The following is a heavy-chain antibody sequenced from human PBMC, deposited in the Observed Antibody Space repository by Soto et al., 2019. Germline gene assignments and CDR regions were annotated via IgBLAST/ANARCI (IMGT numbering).Heavy chain of an antibody. Sequence: ASVKVSCKASGYTFTSYGIRWVRQAPGQRLEWMGWINAGNGNTKYSQKFQGRVTITRDTSASTAYMELSSLRSEDTAVYYCARSDYDFWSGYPPYWGQGTLVTVSS. CDR1: GYTFTSYG. D-gene: IGHD3-3*01. J-gene: IGHJ4*02. V-gene: IGHV1-3*01. CDR3: ARSDYDFWSGYPPY. CDR2: INAGNGNT.